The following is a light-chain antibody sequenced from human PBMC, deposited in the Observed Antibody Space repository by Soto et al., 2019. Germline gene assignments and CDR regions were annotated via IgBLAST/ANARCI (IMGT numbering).Light chain of an antibody. CDR2: GAS. CDR3: QQRSNWPPLT. J-gene: IGKJ4*01. CDR1: ESVGSN. Sequence: EIVMTQSPATLSVSPGERATLSCRASESVGSNLAWYQQKPGQAPGLLIYGASTRATGIPARFSGSGSGTEFTLTISSLQSEDSAVYYCQQRSNWPPLTFGGGTKVEIK. V-gene: IGKV3-15*01.